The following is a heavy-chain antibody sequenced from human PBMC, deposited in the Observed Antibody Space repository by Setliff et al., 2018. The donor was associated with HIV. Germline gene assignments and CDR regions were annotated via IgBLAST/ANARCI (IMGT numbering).Heavy chain of an antibody. CDR3: ARGMRGGATHYYYYYYMDV. V-gene: IGHV4-31*03. Sequence: PSETLSLTCTVSGGSISSYYWNWIRQHPGKGLEWIGHIYSSGSTYYNPSLQSRVSMSVDTSKNQFSLKLTSVTAADTAVYYCARGMRGGATHYYYYYYMDVWGKGTTVTVSS. CDR1: GGSISSYY. D-gene: IGHD3-16*01. J-gene: IGHJ6*03. CDR2: IYSSGST.